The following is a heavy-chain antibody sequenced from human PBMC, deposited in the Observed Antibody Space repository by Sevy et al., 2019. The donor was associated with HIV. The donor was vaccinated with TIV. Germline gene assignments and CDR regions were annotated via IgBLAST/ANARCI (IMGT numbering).Heavy chain of an antibody. D-gene: IGHD3-22*01. J-gene: IGHJ4*02. V-gene: IGHV3-23*01. CDR3: VKDRYYDSSGYYY. CDR1: GFTFSSYA. Sequence: GGSLRLSCAASGFTFSSYAMSWVRQAPGKGLEWVSAISGSGGSTYYADSVKGRFTISRDNSKNTLYLQMNSLRAEDTAVYYCVKDRYYDSSGYYYWGQGTLVTVSS. CDR2: ISGSGGST.